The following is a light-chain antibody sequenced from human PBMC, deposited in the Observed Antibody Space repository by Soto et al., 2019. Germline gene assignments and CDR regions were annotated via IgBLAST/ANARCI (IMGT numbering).Light chain of an antibody. CDR2: EGS. V-gene: IGLV2-23*03. Sequence: QSALTQPASVSGSPGQSITISCTGTSSDVGSYNHVSWYQQHPGKAPKLMIYEGSTRPSGVSNRFSGSKSGNTASLTISGLQAEDEADYYCCSYAGSTTFVVFGGGTKLTVL. CDR3: CSYAGSTTFVV. CDR1: SSDVGSYNH. J-gene: IGLJ2*01.